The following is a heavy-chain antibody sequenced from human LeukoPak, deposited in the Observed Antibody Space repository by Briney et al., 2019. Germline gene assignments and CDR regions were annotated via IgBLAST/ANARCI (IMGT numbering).Heavy chain of an antibody. D-gene: IGHD2-15*01. CDR2: IYYSGST. J-gene: IGHJ1*01. CDR3: ARGGGYCSGGSCYAEYFQH. Sequence: PSETLSLTCTVSGGSISSGDYYWSWIRQPPGKGLEWIGYIYYSGSTYYNPSLRSRVTISVDTSKNQFSLKLSSVTAADTAVYYCARGGGYCSGGSCYAEYFQHWGQGTLVTVSS. CDR1: GGSISSGDYY. V-gene: IGHV4-30-4*01.